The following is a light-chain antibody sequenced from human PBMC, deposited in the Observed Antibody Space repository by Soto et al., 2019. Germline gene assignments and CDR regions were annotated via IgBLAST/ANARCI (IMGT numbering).Light chain of an antibody. J-gene: IGLJ1*01. CDR2: DVS. CDR1: SNDVGGYKY. V-gene: IGLV2-14*01. Sequence: QSALTQPASVSGSPGQSITISCTGSSNDVGGYKYVSWYQLHPGKAPKLMIYDVSYRPSGISNRFSGSKSGDTASLTISGLQAEDEADYYCSSYTSISTLYVCGSGTKVTVL. CDR3: SSYTSISTLYV.